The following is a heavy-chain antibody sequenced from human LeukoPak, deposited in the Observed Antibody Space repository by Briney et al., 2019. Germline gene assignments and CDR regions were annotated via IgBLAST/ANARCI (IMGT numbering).Heavy chain of an antibody. V-gene: IGHV4-39*07. D-gene: IGHD3-10*01. J-gene: IGHJ6*02. Sequence: SETLSLTCTVFGGSISSSNYYWDWIRQPPGKGLEWIGSIYYSGSTDYNPSLKSRVTISVDTSKNQFSLKLSSVTAADTAVYYCARYPYYYGSGSSRLHYYYYYGMDVWGQGTTVTVSS. CDR2: IYYSGST. CDR3: ARYPYYYGSGSSRLHYYYYYGMDV. CDR1: GGSISSSNYY.